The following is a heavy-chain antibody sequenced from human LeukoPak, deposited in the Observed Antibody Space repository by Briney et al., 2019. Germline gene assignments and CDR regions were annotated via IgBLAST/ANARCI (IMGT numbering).Heavy chain of an antibody. Sequence: GASVNVSCKASGYTFTSYGISWVRQAPGEGLEWMGWIYVYNGNRNYAQKLQGRVTMATDTFTSTAYMELRSLRSDDTAIYYCARGYGYSSGLFDYWGQGTLVTVSS. J-gene: IGHJ4*02. CDR3: ARGYGYSSGLFDY. D-gene: IGHD5-18*01. CDR2: IYVYNGNR. V-gene: IGHV1-18*01. CDR1: GYTFTSYG.